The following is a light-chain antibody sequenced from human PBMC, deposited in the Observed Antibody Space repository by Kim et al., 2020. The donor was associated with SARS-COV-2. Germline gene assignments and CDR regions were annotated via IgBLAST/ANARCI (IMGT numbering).Light chain of an antibody. Sequence: LSLSPGERATLSCRASRNVSSYLAWYQQKPGQAPRLLIHDTIHRATGIPGRFRGSGSGTDFTLTINSLEPEDFAVYFCQQRSDWVTFGGGTKVEI. CDR3: QQRSDWVT. CDR2: DTI. CDR1: RNVSSY. J-gene: IGKJ4*01. V-gene: IGKV3-11*01.